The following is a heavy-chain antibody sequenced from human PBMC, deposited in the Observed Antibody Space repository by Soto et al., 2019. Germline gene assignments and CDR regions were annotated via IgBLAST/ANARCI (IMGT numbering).Heavy chain of an antibody. CDR3: VRQGFGRLHGLVDV. CDR1: DDSSSSYK. Sequence: QVQLQESGPGLVKPSETLSLTCTVSDDSSSSYKWSWIRQPPGRRLEWIGYIDSSGGTSYNPSLLSRVTTSVETSTKQCSLKLSSVTAADTAVYYCVRQGFGRLHGLVDVWGQGTTVTVSS. CDR2: IDSSGGT. J-gene: IGHJ6*02. V-gene: IGHV4-59*08. D-gene: IGHD3-10*01.